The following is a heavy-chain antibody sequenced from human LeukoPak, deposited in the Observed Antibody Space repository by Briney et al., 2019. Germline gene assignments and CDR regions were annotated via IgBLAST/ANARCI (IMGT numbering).Heavy chain of an antibody. V-gene: IGHV4-59*12. CDR2: IYYSGST. Sequence: SETLSLTCTVSGGSISSYYWSWIRQPPGKGLEWMGYIYYSGSTNYNPSLQSRVTISVHTSKTQFSLKLSSVTAADTAVYYCARGDTIFGVVINWFDPWGQGTLVTVSS. CDR3: ARGDTIFGVVINWFDP. CDR1: GGSISSYY. D-gene: IGHD3-3*01. J-gene: IGHJ5*02.